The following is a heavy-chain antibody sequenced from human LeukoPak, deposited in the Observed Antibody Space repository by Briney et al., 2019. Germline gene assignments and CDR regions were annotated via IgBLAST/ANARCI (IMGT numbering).Heavy chain of an antibody. CDR3: ARASFWESPVNWFDP. D-gene: IGHD3-16*01. J-gene: IGHJ5*02. CDR2: INPKNGGA. V-gene: IGHV1-2*07. Sequence: ASVKVSCKTSGYTFIGHYIHWVREAPGQGLEWMGWINPKNGGANYAPRFRGRVTMTRDRSTSTVYMELTRLTSDDTAVYYCARASFWESPVNWFDPWGQGTLVTVSS. CDR1: GYTFIGHY.